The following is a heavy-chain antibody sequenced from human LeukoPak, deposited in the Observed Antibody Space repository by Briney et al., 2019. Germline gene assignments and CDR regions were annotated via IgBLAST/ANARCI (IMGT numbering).Heavy chain of an antibody. CDR3: AKEDSGASPDY. D-gene: IGHD2-15*01. V-gene: IGHV3-30*04. Sequence: PGRSLRLSCAASGFTFNTYTMHWVRQAPGKGLEWVAVISYDGSNEFYADSVKGRFTISRDNSKNTLYLQMNSLRVEDTAVYYCAKEDSGASPDYWGQGTLVTVSS. CDR2: ISYDGSNE. J-gene: IGHJ4*02. CDR1: GFTFNTYT.